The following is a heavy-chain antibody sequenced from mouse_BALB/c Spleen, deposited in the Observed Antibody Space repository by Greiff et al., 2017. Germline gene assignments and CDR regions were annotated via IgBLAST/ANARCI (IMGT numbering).Heavy chain of an antibody. V-gene: IGHV1-54*01. Sequence: QVQLQQSGAELVRPGTSVKVSCKASGYAFTNYLVEWVKQRPGQGLEWIGVINPGRGGTNNNEMFKGKATLTADKSSSTVYMQLSSLTSDDSAVYFCARSGLYYCGSRGDYWGQGTTLTVSS. CDR1: GYAFTNYL. J-gene: IGHJ2*01. CDR3: ARSGLYYCGSRGDY. D-gene: IGHD1-1*01. CDR2: INPGRGGT.